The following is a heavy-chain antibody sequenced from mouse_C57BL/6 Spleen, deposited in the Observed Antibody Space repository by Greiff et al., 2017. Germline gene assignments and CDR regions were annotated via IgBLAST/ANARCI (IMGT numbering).Heavy chain of an antibody. CDR2: INYDGSST. CDR1: GFTFSDYY. J-gene: IGHJ2*01. Sequence: EVQVVESERGLVQPGSSMKLSCTASGFTFSDYYMAWVRQVPEKGLEWVANINYDGSSTYYLDSLKSRFIISRDNAKNILYLQMSSLKSEDTATYYCARDLGGYFDYWGQGTTLTVSS. V-gene: IGHV5-16*01. CDR3: ARDLGGYFDY. D-gene: IGHD3-3*01.